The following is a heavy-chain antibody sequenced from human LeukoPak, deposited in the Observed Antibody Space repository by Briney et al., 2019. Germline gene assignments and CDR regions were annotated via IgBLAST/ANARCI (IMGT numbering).Heavy chain of an antibody. V-gene: IGHV3-21*01. J-gene: IGHJ4*02. CDR3: ASKAAAVDY. CDR2: ISSSSSYI. Sequence: GGSLRLSCAASGFTFSSYSMNWVRQAPGKGLEWVSYISSSSSYIYYADSVKGRFAISRDNANNSLYLEKNSLRAEDTAVYHCASKAAAVDYCGQGTLVTVCS. D-gene: IGHD6-13*01. CDR1: GFTFSSYS.